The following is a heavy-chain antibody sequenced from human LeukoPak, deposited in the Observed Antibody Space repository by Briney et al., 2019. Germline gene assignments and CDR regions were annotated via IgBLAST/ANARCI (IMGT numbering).Heavy chain of an antibody. D-gene: IGHD6-19*01. J-gene: IGHJ3*02. V-gene: IGHV4-4*08. Sequence: PSETLSLTCTVSGGSISSYYWSWIRQPPGKGLEWIGYIYTSGSTNYNPSLKSRVTMSVDTSKNQFSLKLSSVTAADTAVYYCARNTAVAGTAFDIWGQGTMVTVSS. CDR2: IYTSGST. CDR1: GGSISSYY. CDR3: ARNTAVAGTAFDI.